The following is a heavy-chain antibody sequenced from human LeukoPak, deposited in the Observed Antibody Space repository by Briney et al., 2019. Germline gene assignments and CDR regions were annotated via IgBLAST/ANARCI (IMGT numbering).Heavy chain of an antibody. J-gene: IGHJ4*02. CDR1: GYTFTGYH. CDR3: ARDYCSSTSCLFDY. Sequence: ASVTVSCKASGYTFTGYHMHWVRQAPGQGLEWMGRINPNSGDTNYAQNFQGRVTMTRDTSISTAYMELSRLRSDDTAVYYCARDYCSSTSCLFDYWGQGTLVTVSS. V-gene: IGHV1-2*06. CDR2: INPNSGDT. D-gene: IGHD2-2*01.